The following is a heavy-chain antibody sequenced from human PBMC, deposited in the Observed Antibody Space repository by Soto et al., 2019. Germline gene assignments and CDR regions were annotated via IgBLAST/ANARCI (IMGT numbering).Heavy chain of an antibody. V-gene: IGHV3-23*01. CDR2: ISGSGGST. D-gene: IGHD3-3*01. J-gene: IGHJ4*02. CDR1: GFTFSSYA. CDR3: AKVADRLRFLEWLFRDY. Sequence: PGGSLRLSCAASGFTFSSYAMSWVRQAPGKGLEWVSAISGSGGSTYYADSVKGRFTISRDNSKNTLYLQMNSLRAEDTAVYYCAKVADRLRFLEWLFRDYWGQGTLVTVSS.